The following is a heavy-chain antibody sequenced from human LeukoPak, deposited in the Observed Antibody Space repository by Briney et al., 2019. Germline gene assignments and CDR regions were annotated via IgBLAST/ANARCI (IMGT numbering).Heavy chain of an antibody. CDR2: IYSGGST. D-gene: IGHD3-3*01. CDR3: ARGPFGVVISDAFDI. J-gene: IGHJ3*02. CDR1: GSTVSSNY. V-gene: IGHV3-53*01. Sequence: GGSLRLSCAASGSTVSSNYMSWVRQAPGKGLEWVSVIYSGGSTYYADSVKGRFTISRDNSKNTLYLQMNSLRAEDTAVYYCARGPFGVVISDAFDIWGQGTMVTVSS.